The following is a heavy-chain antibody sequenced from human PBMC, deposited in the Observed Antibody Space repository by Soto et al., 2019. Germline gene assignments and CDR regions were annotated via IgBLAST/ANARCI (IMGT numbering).Heavy chain of an antibody. CDR1: GFTFSSNS. D-gene: IGHD3-9*01. CDR3: VLRAGDY. Sequence: EVQLMESGGGVARPGGSLRLSCATSGFTFSSNSMNWVRQVPGKRLECVSRIGAVDDTTYYTDSVEGRFTISRDDSTGTLYLQMNRLKVEDTAIYFCVLRAGDYWGQGNLVTFSS. J-gene: IGHJ4*02. V-gene: IGHV3-23*01. CDR2: IGAVDDTT.